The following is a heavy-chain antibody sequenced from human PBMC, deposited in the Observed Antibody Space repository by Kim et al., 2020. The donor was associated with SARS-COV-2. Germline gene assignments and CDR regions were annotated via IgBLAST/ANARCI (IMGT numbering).Heavy chain of an antibody. CDR3: ARVLGATSDAFDI. CDR2: IYHSGST. V-gene: IGHV4-30-2*01. J-gene: IGHJ3*02. CDR1: GGSISSGGYS. Sequence: SETLSLTCAVSGGSISSGGYSWSWIRQPPGKGLEWIGYIYHSGSTYYNPSLKSRVTISVDRSKNQFSLKLSSVTAADTAVYYCARVLGATSDAFDIWGQGTMVTVSS. D-gene: IGHD1-26*01.